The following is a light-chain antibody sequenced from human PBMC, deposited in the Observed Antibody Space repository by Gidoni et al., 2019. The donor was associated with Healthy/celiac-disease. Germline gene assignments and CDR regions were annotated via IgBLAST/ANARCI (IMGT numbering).Light chain of an antibody. J-gene: IGLJ2*01. CDR3: CSYAGSYTFVV. CDR2: DVS. CDR1: SSDVGGYNY. V-gene: IGLV2-11*01. Sequence: QSALPQPRSVSVSPGQPVTISCTGTSSDVGGYNYVSWYQQHPGKAPKLMIYDVSKRPSGVPDRFSGSKSGNTASLTISGLQAEDEADYYCCSYAGSYTFVVFGGGTKLTVL.